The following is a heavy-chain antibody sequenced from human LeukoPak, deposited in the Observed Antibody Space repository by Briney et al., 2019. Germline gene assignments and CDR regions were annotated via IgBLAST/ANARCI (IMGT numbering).Heavy chain of an antibody. J-gene: IGHJ4*02. CDR3: AKFAQYSSAWFTGSFDY. CDR2: INPNSGDT. D-gene: IGHD6-13*01. V-gene: IGHV1-2*02. CDR1: GYXFSGYY. Sequence: ASVKVSCKASGYXFSGYYFHWVRQAPGQGLQWVGWINPNSGDTHYAQMFQGRVTMTRDTSINAAYMELRRVRSDDTAVYYCAKFAQYSSAWFTGSFDYWGQGTLVTVSS.